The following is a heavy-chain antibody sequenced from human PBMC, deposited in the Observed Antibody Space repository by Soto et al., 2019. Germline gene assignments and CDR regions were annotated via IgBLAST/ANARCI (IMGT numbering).Heavy chain of an antibody. CDR2: ISASGGST. CDR3: ARSGLIGSNFYYAMDV. V-gene: IGHV3-23*01. CDR1: GLSFNNYA. J-gene: IGHJ6*02. Sequence: PGGSLRLSCAASGLSFNNYAMSWVRQAPGKGLEWVSVISASGGSTYYVDSVKGRFTISRDNANNALYLRMNSLRAEDTAVYYCARSGLIGSNFYYAMDVWGQGTTVTVSS. D-gene: IGHD1-26*01.